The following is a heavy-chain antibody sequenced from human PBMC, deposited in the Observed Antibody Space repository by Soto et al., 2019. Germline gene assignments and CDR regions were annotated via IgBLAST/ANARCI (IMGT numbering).Heavy chain of an antibody. V-gene: IGHV4-31*03. J-gene: IGHJ5*02. CDR1: GGSISNSANH. Sequence: QVQLQELGPGLVRPSQTLSLSCTVSGGSISNSANHWSWIRQHPGEGLEWIGYIYYSGGTYYSPSLKGRVTMSIDASKNQFSLKLSSVTAADTAVYYCAKGVRGVPNWFDPWGQGTLVTVSS. D-gene: IGHD3-10*01. CDR2: IYYSGGT. CDR3: AKGVRGVPNWFDP.